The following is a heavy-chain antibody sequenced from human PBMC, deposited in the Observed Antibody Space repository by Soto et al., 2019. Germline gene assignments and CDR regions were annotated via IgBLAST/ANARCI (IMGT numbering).Heavy chain of an antibody. CDR1: GGSISSSSYY. Sequence: QLQLQESGPGLVKPSETLSLTCTVSGGSISSSSYYWGWIRQPPGKGLEWIGSIYYSGSTYYNPSLKSRVTISVDTSKNQFALKLSSVTAADTAVYYCARGFSYRMVRGASKVISGGWFDPWGQGTLVTVSS. V-gene: IGHV4-39*01. D-gene: IGHD3-10*01. CDR2: IYYSGST. CDR3: ARGFSYRMVRGASKVISGGWFDP. J-gene: IGHJ5*02.